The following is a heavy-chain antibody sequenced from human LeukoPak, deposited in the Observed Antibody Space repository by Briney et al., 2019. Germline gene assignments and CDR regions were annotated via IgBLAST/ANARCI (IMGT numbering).Heavy chain of an antibody. CDR2: INHSGST. J-gene: IGHJ4*02. CDR1: GGSFSGYY. CDR3: VHSTFGELLFDY. D-gene: IGHD3-10*01. Sequence: ASETLSLTCAVYGGSFSGYYWSWIRQPPGKGLEWIGEINHSGSTNYNPSLKSRVTISVDTSKNQFSLKLSSVTAADTAVYYRVHSTFGELLFDYWGQGTLVTVSS. V-gene: IGHV4-34*01.